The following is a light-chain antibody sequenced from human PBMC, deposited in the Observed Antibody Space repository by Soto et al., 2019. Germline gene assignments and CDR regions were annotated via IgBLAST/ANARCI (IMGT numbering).Light chain of an antibody. CDR3: HQDYDVPYT. CDR2: TAS. J-gene: IGKJ2*01. CDR1: ETADRY. V-gene: IGKV1-39*01. Sequence: IHRTQSPSSLAASVGDRVTITCRASETADRYISWYQQRVGTAPKLLVYTASRLHGGVSPRFSGRGSGTEFSLTISSLQPEDFAIYYCHQDYDVPYTFGQGTKVDIK.